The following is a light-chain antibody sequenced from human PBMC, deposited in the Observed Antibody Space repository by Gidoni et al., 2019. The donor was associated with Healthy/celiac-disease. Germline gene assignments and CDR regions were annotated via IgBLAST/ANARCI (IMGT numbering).Light chain of an antibody. V-gene: IGKV1-5*03. CDR2: KAS. Sequence: DIQMIQSPSTLSASVGDRVTITCRASQSITSWLAWYQQKPGKAPKLLIYKASSLESGVPSRFGGSGSGTEFTLTIFSLQPDDFATYYCQQYNSYPWTFGQGTKVEIK. J-gene: IGKJ1*01. CDR3: QQYNSYPWT. CDR1: QSITSW.